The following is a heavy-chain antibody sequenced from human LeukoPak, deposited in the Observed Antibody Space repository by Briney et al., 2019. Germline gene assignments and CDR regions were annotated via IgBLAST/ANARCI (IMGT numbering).Heavy chain of an antibody. CDR3: ARDRESSGEGTWFDP. Sequence: SVKASCNASGGTFSSYAISWGRQAPGQGVEWMGGIIPIFGTANYAQKFQGRVTITADESTSTAYMTLSSLRSEDTAVYYCARDRESSGEGTWFDPWGQGTLVTVSS. CDR1: GGTFSSYA. D-gene: IGHD6-19*01. J-gene: IGHJ5*02. V-gene: IGHV1-69*01. CDR2: IIPIFGTA.